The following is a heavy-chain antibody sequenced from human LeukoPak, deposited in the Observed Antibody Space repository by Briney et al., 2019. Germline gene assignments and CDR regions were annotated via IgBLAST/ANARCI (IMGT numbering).Heavy chain of an antibody. CDR2: ITWNRENI. J-gene: IGHJ6*02. D-gene: IGHD3-22*01. Sequence: PGRSLRLSCAASGFTFDDYAMHWVRQAPGKGLEWVSGITWNRENIGYGDSVKGRFTISRDNVKNVLYLQMTSLRPEDTALYYCAKDLSSAITSALVLDVWGQGTTVIVSS. V-gene: IGHV3-9*01. CDR1: GFTFDDYA. CDR3: AKDLSSAITSALVLDV.